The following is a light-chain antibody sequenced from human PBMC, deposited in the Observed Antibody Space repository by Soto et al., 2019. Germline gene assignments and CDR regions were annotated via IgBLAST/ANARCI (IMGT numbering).Light chain of an antibody. J-gene: IGKJ5*01. Sequence: DIQMTQSPSSLSASIGDRITITCRASQVISNYLAWYQQKPGKVPKLLIYAASTLQSGVPSRFSGSGSGTDFTLTINSLQPEDFATYYCQKYNSAPNTFGQGTRLEIK. CDR2: AAS. CDR3: QKYNSAPNT. V-gene: IGKV1-27*01. CDR1: QVISNY.